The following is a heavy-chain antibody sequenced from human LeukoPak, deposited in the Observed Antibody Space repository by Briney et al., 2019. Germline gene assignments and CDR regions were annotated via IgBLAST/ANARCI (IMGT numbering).Heavy chain of an antibody. V-gene: IGHV2-5*08. CDR3: AHLLRFLEWRQVNY. J-gene: IGHJ4*02. CDR1: GGSISSYYW. D-gene: IGHD3-3*01. CDR2: IYWDDDK. Sequence: TLSLTCTVSGGSISSYYWSWIRQPPGKALEWLALIYWDDDKRYSPSLKSRLTITKDTSKNQVVLTMTNMDPVDTATYYCAHLLRFLEWRQVNYWGQGTLVTVSS.